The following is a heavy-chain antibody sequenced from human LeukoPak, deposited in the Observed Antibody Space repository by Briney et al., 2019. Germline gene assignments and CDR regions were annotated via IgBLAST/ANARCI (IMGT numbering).Heavy chain of an antibody. CDR2: ISYDGSNK. J-gene: IGHJ3*02. D-gene: IGHD6-6*01. CDR3: ARESSLRENAFDI. Sequence: GGSLRLSCAASGFTFSSYAMHWVRQAPGKGLEWVAVISYDGSNKYYADSVKGRFTISRDNSKNTLYLQMNSLRAEDTAVYYCARESSLRENAFDIWGQGTMVTVSS. V-gene: IGHV3-30-3*01. CDR1: GFTFSSYA.